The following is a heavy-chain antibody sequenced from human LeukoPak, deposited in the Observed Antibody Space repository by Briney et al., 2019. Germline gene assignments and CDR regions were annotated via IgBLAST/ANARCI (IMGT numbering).Heavy chain of an antibody. CDR2: IWYDGSNK. Sequence: PGRSLRLSCAASGFTSSSYGMHWVRQAPGKGLEWVAVIWYDGSNKYYADSVKGRFTISRDNSKNTLYLQMNSLRAEDTAVYYCARAMGNYDFWSGYYTGGGYFDYWGQGTLVTVSS. J-gene: IGHJ4*02. D-gene: IGHD3-3*01. CDR1: GFTSSSYG. CDR3: ARAMGNYDFWSGYYTGGGYFDY. V-gene: IGHV3-33*01.